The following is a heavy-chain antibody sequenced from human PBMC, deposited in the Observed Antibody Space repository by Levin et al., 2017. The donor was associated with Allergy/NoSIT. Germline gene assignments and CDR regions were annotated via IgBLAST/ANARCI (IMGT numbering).Heavy chain of an antibody. V-gene: IGHV3-49*04. CDR2: IRSKAYGGTT. CDR1: GFTFGDYA. Sequence: GASVKVSCTASGFTFGDYAMSWVRQAPGKGLEWVGFIRSKAYGGTTEYAASVKGRFTISRDDSKSIAYLQMNSLKTEDTAVYYCTRDSSGYWDYFDYWGQGTLVTVSS. CDR3: TRDSSGYWDYFDY. D-gene: IGHD3-22*01. J-gene: IGHJ4*02.